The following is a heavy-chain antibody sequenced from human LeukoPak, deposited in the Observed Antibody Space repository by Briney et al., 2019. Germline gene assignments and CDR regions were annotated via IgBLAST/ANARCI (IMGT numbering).Heavy chain of an antibody. CDR1: GYSISSTYY. D-gene: IGHD4-17*01. CDR3: ARNMTTVTPGVFDI. CDR2: IYNSGST. J-gene: IGHJ3*02. Sequence: SETLSLTCAVTGYSISSTYYCAWLRQPPGKVLAWIASIYNSGSTYYNLSLKSRVTISIDTSKNQFSLKVSSVTAADTAVYYCARNMTTVTPGVFDIWGQGTVVTVSS. V-gene: IGHV4-38-2*01.